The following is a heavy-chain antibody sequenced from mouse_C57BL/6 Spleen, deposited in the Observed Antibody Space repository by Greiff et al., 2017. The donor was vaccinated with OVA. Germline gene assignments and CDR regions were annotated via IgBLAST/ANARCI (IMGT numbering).Heavy chain of an antibody. CDR2: IRNKANGYTT. CDR3: ARSFYDGYYAWFAY. V-gene: IGHV7-3*01. CDR1: GFTFTDYY. J-gene: IGHJ3*01. D-gene: IGHD2-3*01. Sequence: DVKLVESGGGLVQPGGSLSLSCAASGFTFTDYYMSWVRQPPGKALEWLGFIRNKANGYTTEYNASVKGRFTISRDNSQSILYLQMNALRAEDSATYYCARSFYDGYYAWFAYWGQGTLVTVSA.